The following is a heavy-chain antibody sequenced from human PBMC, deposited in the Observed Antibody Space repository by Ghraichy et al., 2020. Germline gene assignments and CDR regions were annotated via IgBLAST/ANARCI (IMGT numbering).Heavy chain of an antibody. CDR3: AKDRFSYGLFGAFDI. CDR1: GFTFSDYA. J-gene: IGHJ3*02. CDR2: VSHIGDST. D-gene: IGHD5-18*01. V-gene: IGHV3-23*01. Sequence: GGSLRLSCAASGFTFSDYAMSWVRQGPGKGLEWVSTVSHIGDSTYYTDSVKGRFTISRDNSKSTLYLQMNSLRAEDTAVYYCAKDRFSYGLFGAFDIWGQGTMVTVSS.